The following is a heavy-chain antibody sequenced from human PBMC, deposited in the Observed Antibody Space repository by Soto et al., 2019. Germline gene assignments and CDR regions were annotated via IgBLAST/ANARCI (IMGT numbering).Heavy chain of an antibody. CDR2: IGGDSRTT. CDR3: TKDNNWDDPV. CDR1: GFPFSTNA. V-gene: IGHV3-23*01. J-gene: IGHJ4*02. Sequence: PGGSLRLSCAASGFPFSTNAMTWVRQAPGKGLEWVSIIGGDSRTTFYADSVKGRFTVSRDNSKNTVYLDMNSQRGEDTAIYYCTKDNNWDDPVWGQGTLVTVSS. D-gene: IGHD1-1*01.